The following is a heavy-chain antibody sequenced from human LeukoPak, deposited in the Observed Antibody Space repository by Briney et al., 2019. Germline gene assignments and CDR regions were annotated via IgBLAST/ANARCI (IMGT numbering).Heavy chain of an antibody. CDR3: ATLPYCSSTSCYTTDDY. CDR2: INHNGST. D-gene: IGHD2-2*02. V-gene: IGHV4-34*01. Sequence: SETLSLTCAVYGGSLSGYYWSWIRQPPGKGLEWIGEINHNGSTNYNPSLKSRVTISVDTSKNQFSLKLSSVTAADTAVYYCATLPYCSSTSCYTTDDYWGQGTLVTVSS. J-gene: IGHJ4*02. CDR1: GGSLSGYY.